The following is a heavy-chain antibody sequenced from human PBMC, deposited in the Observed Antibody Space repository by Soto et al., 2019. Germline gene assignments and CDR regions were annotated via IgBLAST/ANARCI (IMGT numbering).Heavy chain of an antibody. CDR1: GGTFSSYA. Sequence: QVQLVQSGAEVKKPGSSVKVSCKASGGTFSSYAISWVRQAPGQGLEWMGGIIPIFGTANYAQKSQGRVTITADESTSTADMELSSLKSEDTAVYYCAGDSLLWFGHSTYYFDYWGQGTLVTVSS. CDR2: IIPIFGTA. J-gene: IGHJ4*02. D-gene: IGHD3-10*01. V-gene: IGHV1-69*01. CDR3: AGDSLLWFGHSTYYFDY.